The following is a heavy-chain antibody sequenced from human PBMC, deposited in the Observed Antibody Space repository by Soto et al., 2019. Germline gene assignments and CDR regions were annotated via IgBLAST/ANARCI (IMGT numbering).Heavy chain of an antibody. V-gene: IGHV4-59*01. D-gene: IGHD4-17*01. J-gene: IGHJ4*02. Sequence: SLTCSVSGRSISPFYWSWIRQPPGKGLEWIGSIYYTGTTKYNPSLRSRVTISVDTSKNHFSLKLTSVTAADTAVYYCAAVGGYYGDYPNFDYWGRGTLVTVPQ. CDR1: GRSISPFY. CDR2: IYYTGTT. CDR3: AAVGGYYGDYPNFDY.